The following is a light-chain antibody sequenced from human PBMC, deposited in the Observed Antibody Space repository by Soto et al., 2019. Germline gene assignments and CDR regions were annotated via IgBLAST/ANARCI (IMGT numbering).Light chain of an antibody. CDR3: QQYNNWPRT. V-gene: IGKV3-15*01. Sequence: EIVLTHSPCTLSLSPVERATLSCRASQSISNNLAWYQQKPGQAPRLLIYGASTRATGIPARFSGSGSGTEFTLTISSLQSEDFAVYYCQQYNNWPRTFGQGTKVDIK. CDR1: QSISNN. CDR2: GAS. J-gene: IGKJ1*01.